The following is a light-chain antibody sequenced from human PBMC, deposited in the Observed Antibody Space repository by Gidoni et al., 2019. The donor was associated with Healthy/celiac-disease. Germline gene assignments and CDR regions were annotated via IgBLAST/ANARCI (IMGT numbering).Light chain of an antibody. J-gene: IGKJ1*01. CDR3: QQYNNWPRT. V-gene: IGKV3-15*01. CDR2: GAS. CDR1: QSVSSN. Sequence: EIVMTQSPATLSVSPGERATLSCRASQSVSSNLAWYQQKPGQAPRLLIYGASTRATGIPARFSGSVSGTEFTLTIRSLQSEDFAVYYCQQYNNWPRTFGQGTKVEIK.